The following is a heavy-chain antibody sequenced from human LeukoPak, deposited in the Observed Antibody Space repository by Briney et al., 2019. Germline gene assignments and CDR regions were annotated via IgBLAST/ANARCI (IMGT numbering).Heavy chain of an antibody. CDR3: ARSLGWYVVY. J-gene: IGHJ4*02. CDR1: RGSISSGSYY. CDR2: IYTSGST. Sequence: PSETLSLTCTVSRGSISSGSYYWSWIRQPAGKGLEWIGRIYTSGSTNYNPSLKSRVTISVDTSKNQFSLKLSSVTAADTAVYYCARSLGWYVVYWGQGTLVTVSS. V-gene: IGHV4-61*02. D-gene: IGHD6-19*01.